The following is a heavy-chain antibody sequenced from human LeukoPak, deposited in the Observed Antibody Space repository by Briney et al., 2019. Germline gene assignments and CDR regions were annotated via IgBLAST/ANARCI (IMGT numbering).Heavy chain of an antibody. CDR2: FDPEDGET. Sequence: ASVKVSCKVSGYTLTELSTHWVRQAPGKGLEWVGGFDPEDGETIYAQKFQGRVTMTEDTSTDTAYMELSSLRSEDTAVYYCATGSLVAKAFDIWGQGTMVTVSS. J-gene: IGHJ3*02. V-gene: IGHV1-24*01. D-gene: IGHD5-12*01. CDR1: GYTLTELS. CDR3: ATGSLVAKAFDI.